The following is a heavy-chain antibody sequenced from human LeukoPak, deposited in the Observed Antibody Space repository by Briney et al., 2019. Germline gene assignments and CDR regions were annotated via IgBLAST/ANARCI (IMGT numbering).Heavy chain of an antibody. CDR1: GGSINSRSYY. CDR2: IYYSGST. J-gene: IGHJ4*02. D-gene: IGHD1-26*01. V-gene: IGHV4-39*07. Sequence: KTSETLSLTCTVSGGSINSRSYYWGWIRQPPGKGLEWIGSIYYSGSTYYNPSLKSRVTISVDTSKNQFSLKLSSVTAADTAVYYCASRTYSGSYYQYDYWGQGTLVTVSS. CDR3: ASRTYSGSYYQYDY.